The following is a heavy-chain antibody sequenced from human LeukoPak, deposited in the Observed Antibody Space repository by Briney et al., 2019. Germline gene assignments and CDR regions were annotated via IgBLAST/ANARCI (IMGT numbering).Heavy chain of an antibody. Sequence: GGSLRLSCAVSGFSFSNAWMSWVRQAPGKGLEWVGRIKSKGDGETTDYAAPVKGRFTISRDDSKNTLYLQMNSLKTEDTAVYHCATSRIAAAGSGSFDIWGQGTMVTVSS. J-gene: IGHJ3*02. CDR1: GFSFSNAW. V-gene: IGHV3-15*01. CDR2: IKSKGDGETT. CDR3: ATSRIAAAGSGSFDI. D-gene: IGHD6-13*01.